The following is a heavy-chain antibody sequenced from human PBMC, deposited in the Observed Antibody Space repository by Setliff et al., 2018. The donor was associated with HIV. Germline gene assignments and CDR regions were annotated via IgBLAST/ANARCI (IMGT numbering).Heavy chain of an antibody. J-gene: IGHJ5*02. D-gene: IGHD5-18*01. CDR1: GYTFTSYY. CDR3: ARGGPGSSFGYDWFDP. V-gene: IGHV1-46*01. Sequence: ASVKVSCKASGYTFTSYYVHFVRQAPGQGPEWMGIINPNGGSTNYAQKFESRVAMTADTSTNNVHMYLSSLRSEDTAIYYCARGGPGSSFGYDWFDPWGQGTPVTVSS. CDR2: INPNGGST.